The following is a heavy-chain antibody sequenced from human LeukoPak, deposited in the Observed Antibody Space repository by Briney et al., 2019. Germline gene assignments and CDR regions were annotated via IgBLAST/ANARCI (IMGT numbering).Heavy chain of an antibody. V-gene: IGHV3-9*03. CDR1: GFTFDDYA. J-gene: IGHJ4*02. CDR2: ISWNSGSI. D-gene: IGHD3-22*01. CDR3: AKDTGGDYDSSGYFDY. Sequence: PGRSLRLSCAASGFTFDDYAMHWVRQAPGKGLEWVSGISWNSGSIGYADSVKGRFTISRDNAKNSLYLQMNSLRAEDMALYYCAKDTGGDYDSSGYFDYRGQGTLVTVSS.